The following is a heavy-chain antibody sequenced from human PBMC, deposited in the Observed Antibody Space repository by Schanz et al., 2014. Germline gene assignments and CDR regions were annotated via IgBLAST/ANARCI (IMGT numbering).Heavy chain of an antibody. Sequence: EVQLVESGGGLVQPGGSLRLSCAASGFTFSDSWMTWVRQAPGKGLEWVANIRQDGGLRYYVDSVKGRFTISRDNAKNSLYLQMHSLRAEDTAVYYCVRIYSGYSGGYLDYWGQGTLVTVSS. J-gene: IGHJ4*02. D-gene: IGHD5-12*01. CDR2: IRQDGGLR. CDR1: GFTFSDSW. V-gene: IGHV3-7*01. CDR3: VRIYSGYSGGYLDY.